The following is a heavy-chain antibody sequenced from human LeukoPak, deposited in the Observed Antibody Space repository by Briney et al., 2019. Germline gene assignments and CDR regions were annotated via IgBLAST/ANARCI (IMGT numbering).Heavy chain of an antibody. CDR1: GFTFSSYD. J-gene: IGHJ4*02. V-gene: IGHV3-13*01. CDR3: ARALMIRGVIIPACDY. Sequence: GGSLRLSCAASGFTFSSYDMHWVRQSTGKGLEWVSGIGTAGDTHYPGSVKGRFTISRENAKNSLYLQLNSLRAGDTAVYYCARALMIRGVIIPACDYWGQGALVTVSS. CDR2: IGTAGDT. D-gene: IGHD3-10*01.